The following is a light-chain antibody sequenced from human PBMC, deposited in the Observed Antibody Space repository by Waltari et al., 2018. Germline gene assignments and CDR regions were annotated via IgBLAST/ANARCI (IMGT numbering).Light chain of an antibody. Sequence: QSALTQPVSVSGSPGQSITISCTGTSSDVGGYNYVSWYQQHPGKAPKLMIYDVSNRPSGVSNRFSGSKSGNTASLTISGLQAEDEAVYYCSSYTSSSTPYVVFGGGTKLTVL. CDR1: SSDVGGYNY. J-gene: IGLJ2*01. V-gene: IGLV2-14*03. CDR2: DVS. CDR3: SSYTSSSTPYVV.